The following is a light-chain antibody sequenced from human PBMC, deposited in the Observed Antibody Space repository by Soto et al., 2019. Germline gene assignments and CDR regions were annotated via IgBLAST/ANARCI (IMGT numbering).Light chain of an antibody. CDR1: SSDVGGYPF. J-gene: IGLJ1*01. CDR2: DVN. V-gene: IGLV2-8*01. CDR3: SSHAGSDDPIV. Sequence: QSALTQPPSASGSPGQSVTISCTGTSSDVGGYPFVSWYQQHPGKAPKDLIYDVNKRPLGVPDRFSGSKSGNTASLTVSGLRAEDEADYYCSSHAGSDDPIVFGTGTKLTVL.